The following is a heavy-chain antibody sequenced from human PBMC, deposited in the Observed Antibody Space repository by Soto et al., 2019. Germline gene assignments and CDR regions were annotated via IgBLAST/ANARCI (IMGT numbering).Heavy chain of an antibody. V-gene: IGHV1-18*01. CDR1: GYTFTAYG. D-gene: IGHD3-22*01. CDR2: VGTANDNT. CDR3: ARELNTDSSAYYSFAY. J-gene: IGHJ4*02. Sequence: QVQMVQSGPEVKMPGASVKVSCKTSGYTFTAYGLAWLRQAPGQRPEWMGWVGTANDNTNYAEKFQGRATMTTDPSTATTSMELRSLRSDDTAVYYCARELNTDSSAYYSFAYWGQGTLVTVSS.